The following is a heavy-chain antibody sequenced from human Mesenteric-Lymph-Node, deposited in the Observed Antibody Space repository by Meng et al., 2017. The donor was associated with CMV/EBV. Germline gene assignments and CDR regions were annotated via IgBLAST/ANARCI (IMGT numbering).Heavy chain of an antibody. J-gene: IGHJ6*02. CDR3: AREISRIGSFTVVTALGHYYYVMDV. D-gene: IGHD3-3*01. CDR2: IYGGSTT. Sequence: GESLKISCAASGFTFSSYEMNWVRQAPGKGLEWVGVIYGGSTTYYTDSVKGRFTISRDNSKKTLYLQMNSLRTEDTAVYYCAREISRIGSFTVVTALGHYYYVMDVWGQGTTVTVSS. CDR1: GFTFSSYE. V-gene: IGHV3-66*02.